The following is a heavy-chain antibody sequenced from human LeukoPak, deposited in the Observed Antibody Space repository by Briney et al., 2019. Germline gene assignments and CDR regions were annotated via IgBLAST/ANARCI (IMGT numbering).Heavy chain of an antibody. D-gene: IGHD6-19*01. J-gene: IGHJ5*02. V-gene: IGHV3-30-3*01. Sequence: GGSLRLSCAASGFTFSSYAMHWVRQAPGKGLEWVAVISYDGSNKYYADSVKGRFTISRDNSKNTLYLQMNSLRAEDTAVYYCARTPASSGSYWFDPWGQGTLVTVSS. CDR1: GFTFSSYA. CDR2: ISYDGSNK. CDR3: ARTPASSGSYWFDP.